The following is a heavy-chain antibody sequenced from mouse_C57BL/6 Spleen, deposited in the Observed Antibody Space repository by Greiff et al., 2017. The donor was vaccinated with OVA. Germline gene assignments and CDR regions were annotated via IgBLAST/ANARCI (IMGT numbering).Heavy chain of an antibody. CDR1: GYSFTSYY. V-gene: IGHV1-66*01. CDR3: ARTALLSYAMDY. J-gene: IGHJ4*01. D-gene: IGHD1-1*01. CDR2: IYPGSGNT. Sequence: QVQLKQSGPELVKPGASVKISCKASGYSFTSYYIHWVKQRPGQGLEWIGWIYPGSGNTKYNEKFKGKATLTADTSSSTAYMQLSSLTSEDSAVYYCARTALLSYAMDYWGQGTSVTVSS.